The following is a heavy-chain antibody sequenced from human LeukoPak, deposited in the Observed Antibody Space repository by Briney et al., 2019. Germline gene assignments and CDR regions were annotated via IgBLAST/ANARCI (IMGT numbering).Heavy chain of an antibody. CDR3: ARGVTVTGGGFDY. V-gene: IGHV3-48*01. CDR2: ITSDIATI. J-gene: IGHJ4*02. Sequence: GGSLTLACAASRFIFNIYRMNWVRQAPGKGLEWVSYITSDIATIYYADSVKGRFTISRDNAKNSLYLQINSLRAEDTAVYYCARGVTVTGGGFDYWGQGTLVTVSS. CDR1: RFIFNIYR. D-gene: IGHD6-19*01.